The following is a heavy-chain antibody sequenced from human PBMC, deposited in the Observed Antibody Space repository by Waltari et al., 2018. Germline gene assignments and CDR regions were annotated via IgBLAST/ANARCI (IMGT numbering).Heavy chain of an antibody. V-gene: IGHV1-69*04. CDR2: IIPILGIA. J-gene: IGHJ4*02. Sequence: QVQLVQSGAEVKKPGSSVKVSCKASGGTFSSYAISWVRQAHGQGLEWMGGIIPILGIANYAQKFQGRVTITADESTSTAYMELSSLRSEDTAVYYCARDRFGYCSGGSCSDLGYWGQGTLVTVFS. CDR1: GGTFSSYA. D-gene: IGHD2-15*01. CDR3: ARDRFGYCSGGSCSDLGY.